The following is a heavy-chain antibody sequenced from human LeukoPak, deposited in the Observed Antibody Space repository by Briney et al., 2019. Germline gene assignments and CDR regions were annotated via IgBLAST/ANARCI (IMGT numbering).Heavy chain of an antibody. CDR2: IYYSGST. Sequence: ASETLSLTCTVSGGSISSYYWSWIRQPPGKGLEWIGYIYYSGSTNYNPSLKSRVTISVDTSKNQFSLKLSSLTAADTAVYYCARVNTTADAFDIWGQGTMVTVSS. CDR1: GGSISSYY. V-gene: IGHV4-59*01. J-gene: IGHJ3*02. CDR3: ARVNTTADAFDI. D-gene: IGHD1-14*01.